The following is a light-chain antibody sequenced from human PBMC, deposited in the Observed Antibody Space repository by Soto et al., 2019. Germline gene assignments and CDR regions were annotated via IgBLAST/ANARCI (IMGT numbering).Light chain of an antibody. CDR3: SSYTSSNSLV. Sequence: QSVLTQPASVSGSPGQSITISCTGTSSDVGAYDYVSWYQQHPGKAPKLLIYGVTNRPSGVSDRFSGSKSGNSASLTISGLQAVDEADYHCSSYTSSNSLVFGGGTKLTVL. V-gene: IGLV2-14*01. J-gene: IGLJ3*02. CDR1: SSDVGAYDY. CDR2: GVT.